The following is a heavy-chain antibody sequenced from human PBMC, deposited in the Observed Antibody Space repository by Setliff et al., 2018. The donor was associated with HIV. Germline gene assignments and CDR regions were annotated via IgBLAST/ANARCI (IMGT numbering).Heavy chain of an antibody. Sequence: GGSLRLSCAVSGFTFSNYAMSWVRQAPGKGLEWVSGISGSAGTTYYADSVKGRFTISRDNSKNTVDLQMNSLRTEDTAVYYCAKDGDYRNGDYDAFDIWGLGTMVTVSS. CDR3: AKDGDYRNGDYDAFDI. CDR1: GFTFSNYA. CDR2: ISGSAGTT. J-gene: IGHJ3*02. D-gene: IGHD4-4*01. V-gene: IGHV3-23*01.